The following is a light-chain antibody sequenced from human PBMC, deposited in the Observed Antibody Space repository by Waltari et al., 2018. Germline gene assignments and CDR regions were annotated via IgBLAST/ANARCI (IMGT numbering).Light chain of an antibody. CDR2: DAS. Sequence: EIVMTQSPATLSASPGDRVTLSCRASQSISSYLAWYQQKPGQAPSLLIHDASTRATSIPARFGGSGSGTEFTLTISSLQSEDFAVYYCQQYDKWPLTFGGGTEVEIK. V-gene: IGKV3-15*01. CDR1: QSISSY. J-gene: IGKJ4*01. CDR3: QQYDKWPLT.